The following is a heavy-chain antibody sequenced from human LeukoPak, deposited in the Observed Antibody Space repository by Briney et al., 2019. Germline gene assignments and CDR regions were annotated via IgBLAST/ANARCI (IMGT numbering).Heavy chain of an antibody. D-gene: IGHD3-3*02. CDR1: GFTFSSYW. J-gene: IGHJ4*02. CDR2: IKQDGSEK. Sequence: PGGSLRLSCAASGFTFSSYWMSGVRQAPGKGLEWVANIKQDGSEKYYVDSVKGRFTISRDNAKNSLYLQMNSLRAEDTAVYYCARDPIFNSCYFDYWGQGTLVTVSS. CDR3: ARDPIFNSCYFDY. V-gene: IGHV3-7*01.